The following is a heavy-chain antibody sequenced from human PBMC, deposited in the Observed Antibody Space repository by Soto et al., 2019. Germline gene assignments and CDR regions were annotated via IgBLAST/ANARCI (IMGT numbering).Heavy chain of an antibody. Sequence: GGSLRLSCAASGFTFSSYAMSWVRQAPGKGLEWVSAISGSGGSTYYADSVKGRFTISRDNSKNTLYLQMNSLRAEDTAVYYCTTLSITIFGVVLMDVWGQGTTVTVSS. V-gene: IGHV3-23*01. D-gene: IGHD3-3*01. CDR1: GFTFSSYA. CDR3: TTLSITIFGVVLMDV. J-gene: IGHJ6*02. CDR2: ISGSGGST.